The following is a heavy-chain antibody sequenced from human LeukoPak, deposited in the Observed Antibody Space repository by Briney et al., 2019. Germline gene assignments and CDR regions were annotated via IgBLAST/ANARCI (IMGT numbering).Heavy chain of an antibody. CDR2: IYYSGST. V-gene: IGHV4-59*08. D-gene: IGHD6-19*01. CDR3: ARGGWYPESFQH. Sequence: PSETLSLTCTVSGGSINSYYWSWIRQPPGKGPEWIGYIYYSGSTNYNPSLKSRVTISLDTSKNQFSLKLNSVTAADTAVYYCARGGWYPESFQHWGQGTTVTVSS. CDR1: GGSINSYY. J-gene: IGHJ1*01.